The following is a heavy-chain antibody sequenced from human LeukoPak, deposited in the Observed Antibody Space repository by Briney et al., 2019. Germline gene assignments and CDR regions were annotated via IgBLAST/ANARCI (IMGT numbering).Heavy chain of an antibody. J-gene: IGHJ4*02. D-gene: IGHD4-17*01. CDR2: ISGSGGST. CDR1: GFTLRSHS. Sequence: PGGSLRLSCAASGFTLRSHSMSWVRQAPGKGLEWVSDISGSGGSTDYVDSGRGRFTISRDNAKNTLYLQMNSLRAEDTAVYYCARGVQYGDYAIPYWGQGTLVTVSS. V-gene: IGHV3-23*01. CDR3: ARGVQYGDYAIPY.